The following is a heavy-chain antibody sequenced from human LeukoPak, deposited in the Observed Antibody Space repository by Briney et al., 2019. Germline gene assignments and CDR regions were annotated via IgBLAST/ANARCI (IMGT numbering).Heavy chain of an antibody. CDR1: GVSISTNSFY. Sequence: SETLSLTCTVSGVSISTNSFYWGWIRQPPGKGHEWIGTISYAGSTYYTPSLNSRVTISVDTSKNQFSLKLSSVTAADTAVYYCARQVYSGTHYFDYWGQGTLVTVSS. CDR2: ISYAGST. CDR3: ARQVYSGTHYFDY. D-gene: IGHD1-26*01. V-gene: IGHV4-39*01. J-gene: IGHJ4*02.